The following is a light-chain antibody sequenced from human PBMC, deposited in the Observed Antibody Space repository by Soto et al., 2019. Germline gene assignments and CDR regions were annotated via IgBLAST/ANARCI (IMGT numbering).Light chain of an antibody. V-gene: IGLV1-40*01. J-gene: IGLJ1*01. CDR3: QSYDSSLSAYV. CDR1: SSNLGADYD. CDR2: GNI. Sequence: SVLTQPPSVSGGPGQRFTISCTLISSNLGADYDVHWYQLLPGTAPKLLIYGNINRPSGVPDRFSGSKSATSASLAITGLQAEDEADYYCQSYDSSLSAYVFGAGTKVTVL.